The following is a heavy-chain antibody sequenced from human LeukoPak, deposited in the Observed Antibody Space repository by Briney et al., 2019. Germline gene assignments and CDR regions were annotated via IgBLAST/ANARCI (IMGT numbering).Heavy chain of an antibody. Sequence: GGSLRLSCAASGFTFITYSVNWVRQAPGKGLEWVSYISSGSNTIYYADSVKGRFTISRDNAKNSLYLQVNSLRAEDTAVYYCATPFDHWGQGTLVTVSS. J-gene: IGHJ4*02. V-gene: IGHV3-48*01. CDR3: ATPFDH. CDR2: ISSGSNTI. CDR1: GFTFITYS.